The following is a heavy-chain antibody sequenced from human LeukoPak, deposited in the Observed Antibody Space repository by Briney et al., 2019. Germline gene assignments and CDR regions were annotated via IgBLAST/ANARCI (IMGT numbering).Heavy chain of an antibody. J-gene: IGHJ4*02. D-gene: IGHD3-22*01. Sequence: PSETLSLTCAVYGGSFSGYYWSWIRQPPGKGLEWIGEINHSGSTNYNPSLKSRVTISVDTSKNQFSLKLSSVTAADTAVYYCASSYDSSGYYSNWGQGTLVTVSS. V-gene: IGHV4-34*01. CDR1: GGSFSGYY. CDR3: ASSYDSSGYYSN. CDR2: INHSGST.